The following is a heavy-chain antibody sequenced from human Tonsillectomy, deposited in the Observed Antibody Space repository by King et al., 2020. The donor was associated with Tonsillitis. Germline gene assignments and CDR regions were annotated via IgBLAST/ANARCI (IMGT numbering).Heavy chain of an antibody. CDR3: ARTIYAYCGGDCYFYYFDY. J-gene: IGHJ4*02. D-gene: IGHD2-21*02. Sequence: VQLQESGPGLVKPSETLSLTCTVSGGSISSYYWSWIRQPPGKGLEWIVYIYYSGSTNYNPSLKSRVTIPVDTSKNQFSLKLSSVTAADTAVYYCARTIYAYCGGDCYFYYFDYWGQGTLVTVSS. CDR2: IYYSGST. CDR1: GGSISSYY. V-gene: IGHV4-59*08.